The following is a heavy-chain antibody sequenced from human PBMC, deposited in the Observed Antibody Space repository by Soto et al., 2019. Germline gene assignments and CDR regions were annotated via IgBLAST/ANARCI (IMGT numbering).Heavy chain of an antibody. CDR2: IIPIFGTA. V-gene: IGHV1-69*01. D-gene: IGHD3-22*01. Sequence: QVQLVQSGAEVKKPGSSVKVSCKASGGTFSSYAISWVRQAPGQGLEWMGGIIPIFGTANYAQKFQGRVTITADESTSTAYMELSSLRSEDTAVYYCASDSYDSSGYTYYGMDVWGQGTTVTVSS. J-gene: IGHJ6*02. CDR1: GGTFSSYA. CDR3: ASDSYDSSGYTYYGMDV.